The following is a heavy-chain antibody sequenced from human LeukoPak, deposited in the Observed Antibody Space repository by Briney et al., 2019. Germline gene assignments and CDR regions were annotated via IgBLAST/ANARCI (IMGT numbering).Heavy chain of an antibody. V-gene: IGHV3-21*01. D-gene: IGHD3-9*01. Sequence: GGSLRLSCAASGFTFSSYEMNWVRQTPGKGLEWVSSISSSSSYIYYADSVKGRFTISRDNAKNSLYLQMNSLRAEDTAVYYCARGGSYDILTGPDEYYFDYWGQGTLVTVSS. J-gene: IGHJ4*02. CDR2: ISSSSSYI. CDR3: ARGGSYDILTGPDEYYFDY. CDR1: GFTFSSYE.